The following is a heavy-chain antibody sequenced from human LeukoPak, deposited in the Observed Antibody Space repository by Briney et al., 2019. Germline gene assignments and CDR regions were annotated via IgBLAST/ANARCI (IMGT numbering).Heavy chain of an antibody. J-gene: IGHJ4*02. CDR3: ARGISAGVDIFDFYYTRTNY. D-gene: IGHD3-3*01. Sequence: PGGSLRLSCAASGFTLSSYAMHWVRQAPGKGLEWVAVIWYGGAEKYYADSVKGRFTISRDNSENTLYLQMNSLRAEDTAVYYCARGISAGVDIFDFYYTRTNYWGQGTLVTVSS. CDR1: GFTLSSYA. CDR2: IWYGGAEK. V-gene: IGHV3-33*01.